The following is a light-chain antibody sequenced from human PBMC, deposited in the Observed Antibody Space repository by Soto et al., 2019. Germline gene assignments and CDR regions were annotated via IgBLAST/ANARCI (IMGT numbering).Light chain of an antibody. CDR2: GHT. Sequence: QSALTQPPSVSGAPGQSVTISCTGSSSNIGAGHDVHWYQHLPGAAPKLLIYGHTNRPSGVPARFSGSQSGTSASLAITGLQAEDEADYYCQSYDNSMRVFGGGTKLTVL. V-gene: IGLV1-40*01. J-gene: IGLJ2*01. CDR3: QSYDNSMRV. CDR1: SSNIGAGHD.